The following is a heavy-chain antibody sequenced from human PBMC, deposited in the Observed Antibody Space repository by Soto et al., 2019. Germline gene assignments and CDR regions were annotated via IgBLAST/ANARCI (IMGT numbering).Heavy chain of an antibody. Sequence: QVQLVQSGAEVKKPGSSVKVSCKASGGTFSSYAISWVLQAPGQGLEWMGGIIPIFGTANYAQKFQGRVTITADEPTRTADMELSSLRSEDTAVYYCARKDSGSYNGGYWGQGTLVTVSS. J-gene: IGHJ4*02. V-gene: IGHV1-69*01. CDR2: IIPIFGTA. D-gene: IGHD1-26*01. CDR3: ARKDSGSYNGGY. CDR1: GGTFSSYA.